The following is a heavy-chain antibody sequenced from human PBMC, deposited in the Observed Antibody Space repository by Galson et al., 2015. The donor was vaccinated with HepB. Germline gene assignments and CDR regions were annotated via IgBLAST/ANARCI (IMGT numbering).Heavy chain of an antibody. J-gene: IGHJ4*02. CDR1: GFTFSNAG. CDR2: ITCGGSNK. Sequence: SLRLSCAASGFTFSNAGMSWVRQAPGKGLEWVSAITCGGSNKYYADSVKGRFTISRDNSKNTLYLQMNSLRVEDTAVYYCAKDETTARIAGVDYWGQGTLVTVSS. V-gene: IGHV3-30*04. CDR3: AKDETTARIAGVDY. D-gene: IGHD4-11*01.